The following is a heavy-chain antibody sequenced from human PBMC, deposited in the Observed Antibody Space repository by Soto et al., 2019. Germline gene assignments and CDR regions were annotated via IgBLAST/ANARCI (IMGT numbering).Heavy chain of an antibody. CDR3: ARDFCGGSCYRDWFDP. D-gene: IGHD2-15*01. V-gene: IGHV3-23*01. CDR2: INDSDDT. J-gene: IGHJ5*02. Sequence: WGSLRLSCAASGFTFSSYGMSWVRQAPGKGLEWVSSINDSDDTFYGDSVKGRFTISRDNSRNTLYLQMSRLRSDDTAVYYCARDFCGGSCYRDWFDPWGQGTLVTVSS. CDR1: GFTFSSYG.